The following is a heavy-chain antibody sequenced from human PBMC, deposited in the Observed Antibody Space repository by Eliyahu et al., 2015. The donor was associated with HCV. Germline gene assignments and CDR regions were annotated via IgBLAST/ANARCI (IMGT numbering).Heavy chain of an antibody. CDR1: GGSISSGSYY. J-gene: IGHJ5*02. D-gene: IGHD2-2*02. CDR3: ARSFGYCSSISCNRPNWFDP. Sequence: QVQLQESGPGLVKPSQTLSLTCTVSGGSISSGSYYWSWIRQPAGKGLGGVGGIYTRGWANHNPSLKSRVTISVDRSKNQFSLKLSSVTAADTAVYYCARSFGYCSSISCNRPNWFDPWGQGTLVTVSS. CDR2: IYTRGWA. V-gene: IGHV4-61*02.